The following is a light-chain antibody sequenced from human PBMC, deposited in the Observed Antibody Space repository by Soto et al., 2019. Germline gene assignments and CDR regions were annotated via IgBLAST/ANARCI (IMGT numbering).Light chain of an antibody. CDR1: QRLSRY. CDR2: AAS. Sequence: IQLTHSTSSLAASVGDIVTITFSSSQRLSRYLSWYQQKPGRAPILLISAASTLQSEVPARFGGSGSGTDFTLTISSLQPEDFATYYCQQFNNYPLTFGRGTKVDI. CDR3: QQFNNYPLT. V-gene: IGKV1-9*01. J-gene: IGKJ4*01.